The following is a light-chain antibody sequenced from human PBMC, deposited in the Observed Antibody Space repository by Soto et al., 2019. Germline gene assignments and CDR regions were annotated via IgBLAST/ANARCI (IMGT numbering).Light chain of an antibody. CDR2: AAS. CDR3: QQRRSWPRA. Sequence: EIVMTQSPATLSVSPGERAILSCRASQSISINLAWYQQKPGQAPRLLIYAASNRAAGVPARFSGSWSGTEFTLTISSLQSEDFAVYYCQQRRSWPRAFGQGTKVDIK. J-gene: IGKJ1*01. V-gene: IGKV3-15*01. CDR1: QSISIN.